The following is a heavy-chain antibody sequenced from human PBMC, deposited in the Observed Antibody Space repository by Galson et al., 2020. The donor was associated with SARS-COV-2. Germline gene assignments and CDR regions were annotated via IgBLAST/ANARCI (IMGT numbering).Heavy chain of an antibody. CDR2: ISAYNGDT. CDR1: GYRFIDYG. Sequence: ASVTVSCKASGYRFIDYGISWVRQAPGRGLEWVGWISAYNGDTNYAQKLQDRVTMTTDAATATAYMELRSLRSDDTAGYYCARHQIYSTDMDSTNWGHYDYGMDVWGQGTTVTGS. CDR3: ARHQIYSTDMDSTNWGHYDYGMDV. D-gene: IGHD7-27*01. V-gene: IGHV1-18*01. J-gene: IGHJ6*02.